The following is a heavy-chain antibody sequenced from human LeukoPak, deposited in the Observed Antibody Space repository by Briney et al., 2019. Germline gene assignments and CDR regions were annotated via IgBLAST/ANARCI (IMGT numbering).Heavy chain of an antibody. D-gene: IGHD2-15*01. CDR3: ATQGYCSGGSCPYPLNAFDI. J-gene: IGHJ3*02. V-gene: IGHV3-30*19. CDR2: ISYDGSNK. Sequence: GGSLRLSCAVSGFTFSSYGMNWVRQAPGKGLEWVAVISYDGSNKKYADSVKGRFTISRDNAKNTVYLQMNSLRTEDTAVYYCATQGYCSGGSCPYPLNAFDIWGQGTMVTVSS. CDR1: GFTFSSYG.